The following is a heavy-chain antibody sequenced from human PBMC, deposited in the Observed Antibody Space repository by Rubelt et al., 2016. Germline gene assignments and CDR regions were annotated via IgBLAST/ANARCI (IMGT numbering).Heavy chain of an antibody. D-gene: IGHD3-22*01. V-gene: IGHV1-2*02. Sequence: APGQGLEWMGWINPNSGGTNYAQKFQGRVTMTRDTSLSPAYMELSRLRSDDTAVYYCARDRNYYDSSCYPDYWGQGTLVTVSS. CDR2: INPNSGGT. J-gene: IGHJ4*02. CDR3: ARDRNYYDSSCYPDY.